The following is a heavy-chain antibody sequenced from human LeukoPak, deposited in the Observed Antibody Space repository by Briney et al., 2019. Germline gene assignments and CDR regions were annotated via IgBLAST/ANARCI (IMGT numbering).Heavy chain of an antibody. J-gene: IGHJ4*02. CDR2: IIPIFGTA. Sequence: ASVKVSCKASGGTFSSYAISWVRQAPGQGLEWMGGIIPIFGTANYAQKFQGRVTITTDESTSTAYMELSSLRSEDTAVYYCAIGYSSKGPNYWGQGTLVTVSS. CDR3: AIGYSSKGPNY. CDR1: GGTFSSYA. V-gene: IGHV1-69*05. D-gene: IGHD6-13*01.